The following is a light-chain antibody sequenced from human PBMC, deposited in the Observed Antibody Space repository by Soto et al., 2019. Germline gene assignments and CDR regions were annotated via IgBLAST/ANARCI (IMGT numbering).Light chain of an antibody. V-gene: IGKV3-20*01. J-gene: IGKJ4*01. CDR1: QTLTSNY. CDR3: QQYSDSALT. Sequence: EIVLTQSPATLSLSPGERATLSCRASQTLTSNYLAWYQQKPGQAPRLLIHGAASRATGIPDRFSGSGSGTDLPLSISRLEPEDFAVYYCQQYSDSALTFGGGTKVEIK. CDR2: GAA.